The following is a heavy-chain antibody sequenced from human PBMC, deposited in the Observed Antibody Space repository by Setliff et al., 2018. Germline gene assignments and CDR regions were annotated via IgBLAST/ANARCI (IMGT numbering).Heavy chain of an antibody. J-gene: IGHJ4*02. D-gene: IGHD3-16*01. CDR1: GGSMRSISYY. V-gene: IGHV4-39*01. CDR2: IYDSGTT. CDR3: AICRYHVPYNY. Sequence: SETLSLTCTVSGGSMRSISYYWGWVRQPPGKGLEWIGTIYDSGTTYYNPSLKSRVTISVDTSKNQFSLRLSSVTAADTAVYYCAICRYHVPYNYWGQGSLVTVSS.